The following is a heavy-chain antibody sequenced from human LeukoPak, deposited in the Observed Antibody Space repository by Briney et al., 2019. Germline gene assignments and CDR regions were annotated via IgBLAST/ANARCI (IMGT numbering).Heavy chain of an antibody. D-gene: IGHD1-26*01. Sequence: PGGSLRLSCAASGSTFRSYSMNWVRQAPGKGLDWVSSISSGSSYIYYADSVKGRLTISRDNAKNTLYLQMNSLRAEDTAVYYCARDRGSYRFDYWGQGTLVTVSS. CDR3: ARDRGSYRFDY. CDR2: ISSGSSYI. V-gene: IGHV3-21*01. CDR1: GSTFRSYS. J-gene: IGHJ4*02.